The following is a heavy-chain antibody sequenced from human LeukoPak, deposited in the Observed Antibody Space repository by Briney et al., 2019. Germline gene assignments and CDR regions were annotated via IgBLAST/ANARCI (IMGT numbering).Heavy chain of an antibody. D-gene: IGHD2-15*01. J-gene: IGHJ4*02. CDR2: INSEGSST. CDR3: AKRGVVIRVILVGFHKEAYYFDS. CDR1: GFTFSSYW. Sequence: GSLRLSCSASGFTFSSYWMHWGRQAPGKGLVLVSRINSEGSSTSYADPVKGRFTHPRDNPKNNPYLEIDSLGAQDTAVYFCAKRGVVIRVILVGFHKEAYYFDSWGQGALVTV. V-gene: IGHV3-74*01.